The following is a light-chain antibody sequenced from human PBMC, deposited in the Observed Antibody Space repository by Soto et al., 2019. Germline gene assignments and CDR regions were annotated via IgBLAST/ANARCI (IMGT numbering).Light chain of an antibody. CDR2: EVS. CDR1: SSDVGSYKL. CDR3: CSYAGSSTWV. V-gene: IGLV2-23*02. Sequence: QSVLTQPASVSGSPGQSITISCTGTSSDVGSYKLVSWYQQHPGKAPKLMIYEVSKRPSGVSNRFSGSKSGNTASLTISGLQAEDEADYYCCSYAGSSTWVFGGGTKVTVL. J-gene: IGLJ3*02.